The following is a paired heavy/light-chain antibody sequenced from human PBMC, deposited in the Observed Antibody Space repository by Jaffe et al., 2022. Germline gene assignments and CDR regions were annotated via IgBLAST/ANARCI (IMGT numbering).Heavy chain of an antibody. V-gene: IGHV1-69*05. J-gene: IGHJ2*01. CDR2: IIPIFGTA. CDR1: GGTFSSYA. CDR3: ARLGYDSSGYYLGWYFDL. Sequence: QVQLVQSGAEVKKPGSSVKVSCKASGGTFSSYAISWVRQAPGQGLEWMGGIIPIFGTANYAQKFQGRVTITTDESTSTAYMELSSLRSEDTAVYYCARLGYDSSGYYLGWYFDLWGRGTLVTVSS. D-gene: IGHD3-22*01.
Light chain of an antibody. CDR3: CSYAGSYTFGV. CDR2: DVS. J-gene: IGLJ1*01. Sequence: QSALTQPRSVSGSPGQSVTISCTGTSSDVGGYNYVSWYQQHPGKAPKLMIYDVSKRPSGVPDRFSGSKSGNTASLTISGLQAEDEADYYCCSYAGSYTFGVFGTGTKVTVL. V-gene: IGLV2-11*01. CDR1: SSDVGGYNY.